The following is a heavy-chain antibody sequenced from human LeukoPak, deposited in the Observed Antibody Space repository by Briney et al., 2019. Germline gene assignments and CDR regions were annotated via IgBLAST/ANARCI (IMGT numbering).Heavy chain of an antibody. J-gene: IGHJ4*02. V-gene: IGHV3-23*01. D-gene: IGHD3-10*01. CDR2: ISGSGGST. CDR1: GFTFSSYA. Sequence: GGSLRLSCAASGFTFSSYAMSWVRQAPGKGLEWVSAISGSGGSTYYADSVKGRFTISRDNSKNTLYLQMNSLRAEDTAVYSCAKNVLLWFGESSYFDYWGRGTLVTVSS. CDR3: AKNVLLWFGESSYFDY.